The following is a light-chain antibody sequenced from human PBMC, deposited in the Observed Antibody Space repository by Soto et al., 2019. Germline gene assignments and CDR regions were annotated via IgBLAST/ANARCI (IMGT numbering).Light chain of an antibody. CDR1: SSDVGSYNR. CDR3: SSYTSSSTYV. Sequence: QSVLTQPPSVSGSPGQSVTISCTGTSSDVGSYNRVSWYQQPPCTASNLMIYEVSNRLSGFPDRFSGSKSGNTASLTISGLQAEDEADYYCSSYTSSSTYVFGTGTKVTVL. CDR2: EVS. J-gene: IGLJ1*01. V-gene: IGLV2-18*02.